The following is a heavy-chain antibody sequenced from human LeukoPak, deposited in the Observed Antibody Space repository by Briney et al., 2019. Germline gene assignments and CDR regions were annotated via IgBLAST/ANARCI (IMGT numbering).Heavy chain of an antibody. CDR2: VYYGGST. V-gene: IGHV4-61*05. Sequence: SETLSLTCTVSGGSIISSDYYWGWIRQPPGKGPEWIGYVYYGGSTNYNPSLKSRVTISVDTSDNQFSLKLTSVTAADTAVYFCARRSVSHFDFWGQGTLVTVSS. J-gene: IGHJ4*02. CDR3: ARRSVSHFDF. D-gene: IGHD2-8*01. CDR1: GGSIISSDYY.